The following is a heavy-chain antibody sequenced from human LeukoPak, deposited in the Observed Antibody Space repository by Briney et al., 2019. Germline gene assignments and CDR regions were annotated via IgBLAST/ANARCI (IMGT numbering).Heavy chain of an antibody. CDR3: ARYTSSSSYWYFDL. Sequence: ASVKVSCKASGYTFTGYYMHWVRQAPGQGLEWMGWINPNSGGTNYAQKFQGRVTMTRDTSISTAYMELCRLRSDDTAVYYCARYTSSSSYWYFDLWGRGTLVTVSS. CDR2: INPNSGGT. CDR1: GYTFTGYY. V-gene: IGHV1-2*02. J-gene: IGHJ2*01. D-gene: IGHD6-13*01.